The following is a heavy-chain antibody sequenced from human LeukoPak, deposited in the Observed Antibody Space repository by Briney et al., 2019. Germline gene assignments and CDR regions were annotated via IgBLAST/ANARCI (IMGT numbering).Heavy chain of an antibody. CDR2: IYYSGST. CDR1: GGSISSSSYS. Sequence: SETLSLTCTVSGGSISSSSYSWGWIRQPPGKGLEWIGSIYYSGSTYYNPSLKSRVTISVDTSKNQFSLKLSSVTAADTAVYYCASTGMTNAFDIWGQGTMVTVSS. J-gene: IGHJ3*02. D-gene: IGHD1-14*01. CDR3: ASTGMTNAFDI. V-gene: IGHV4-39*01.